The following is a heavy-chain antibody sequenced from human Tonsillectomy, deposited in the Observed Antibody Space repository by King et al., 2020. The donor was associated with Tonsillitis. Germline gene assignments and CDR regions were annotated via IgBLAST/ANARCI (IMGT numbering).Heavy chain of an antibody. CDR3: AKGMYYDASGSFDY. CDR2: IRGSGSAT. J-gene: IGHJ4*02. D-gene: IGHD3-22*01. CDR1: GFTFSSFA. V-gene: IGHV3-23*04. Sequence: VQLVESGGGLVQPGGSLRLSCAASGFTFSSFAMNWVRQAPGKGLEWVSGIRGSGSATYYADSAKGRFTVSRDNSKNTLVLQMNSLGADDTAVYYCAKGMYYDASGSFDYWGQGTLVTVSS.